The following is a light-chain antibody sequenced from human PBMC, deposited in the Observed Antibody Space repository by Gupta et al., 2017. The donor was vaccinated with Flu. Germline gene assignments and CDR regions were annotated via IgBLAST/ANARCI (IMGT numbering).Light chain of an antibody. CDR2: DVT. Sequence: QSALTQPASVSVSPGQSITISCTGTNSDVGRSDSVSWYQQHPDKAPKLIIFDVTNRPSGVSSRFSGSKSGNTASLTISGLQAEDETDYYCSSYTSTSTFYVFGTGTRVTVL. V-gene: IGLV2-14*03. CDR3: SSYTSTSTFYV. CDR1: NSDVGRSDS. J-gene: IGLJ1*01.